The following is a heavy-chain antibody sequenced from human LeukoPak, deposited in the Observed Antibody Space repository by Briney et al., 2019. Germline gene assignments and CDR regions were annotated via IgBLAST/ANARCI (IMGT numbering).Heavy chain of an antibody. D-gene: IGHD6-13*01. V-gene: IGHV1-18*01. CDR2: ISAYNGNT. CDR3: ARAQMAAAGPPIWFDP. CDR1: GYTFTSYG. Sequence: GASVKVSCKASGYTFTSYGISWVRQAPGQGLEWMGWISAYNGNTNYAQKLQGRVTMTTDTFTSTAYMELRSLRSDDTAVYYCARAQMAAAGPPIWFDPWGQGTLVTVSS. J-gene: IGHJ5*02.